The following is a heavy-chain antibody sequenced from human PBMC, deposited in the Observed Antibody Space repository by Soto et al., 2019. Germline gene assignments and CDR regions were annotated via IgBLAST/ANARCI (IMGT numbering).Heavy chain of an antibody. V-gene: IGHV3-64*01. CDR3: ARDAIVVVVDATPIQSGNYYYYMDV. J-gene: IGHJ6*03. CDR2: ISSNGGST. D-gene: IGHD2-15*01. Sequence: EVQLVESGGGLVQPGGSLRLSCAASGFTFSSYAMHWVRQAPGKGLEYVSAISSNGGSTYYANSVKGRFTISRDNSKNTLYSQMGGLSDEDIAVYYCARDAIVVVVDATPIQSGNYYYYMDVWGKGTTVTVSS. CDR1: GFTFSSYA.